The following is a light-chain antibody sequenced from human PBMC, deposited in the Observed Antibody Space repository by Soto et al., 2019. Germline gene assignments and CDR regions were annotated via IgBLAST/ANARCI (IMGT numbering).Light chain of an antibody. Sequence: QSALTQPPSASGSPGQSVTISCTGTSSDIGNYNYVSWYQQHPGKAPKLMIYEVSKRPSGVPDRFSCYKSGNTASLTVSGLQAEDEADYYCSSNGGSNNPYVFGPGTKLTVL. CDR3: SSNGGSNNPYV. CDR2: EVS. V-gene: IGLV2-8*01. CDR1: SSDIGNYNY. J-gene: IGLJ1*01.